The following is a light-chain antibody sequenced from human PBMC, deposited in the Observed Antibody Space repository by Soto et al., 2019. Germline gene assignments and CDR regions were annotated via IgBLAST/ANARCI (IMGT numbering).Light chain of an antibody. Sequence: DIQMTQSPSTLSASVGDRVTITCRASQSISSWLAWYQQKPGKAPKLLIYKASSLESRVPSRFSGSGSGTVFPLTTSSLQPGYSATYYCQQYNTWWTFGQGTKVEIK. V-gene: IGKV1-5*03. CDR3: QQYNTWWT. CDR1: QSISSW. CDR2: KAS. J-gene: IGKJ1*01.